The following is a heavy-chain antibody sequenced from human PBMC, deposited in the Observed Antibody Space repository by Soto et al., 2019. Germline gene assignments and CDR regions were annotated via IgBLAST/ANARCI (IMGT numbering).Heavy chain of an antibody. Sequence: QVKLVQPGVEVKRPGSSVKVSAKALGGTFSGYAISWVRQAPGQGLEWLGGFIPIFGTENYAKKFQGRVTITADESTSTADMELSSLRSWETAVYLCAREQLVLRWFDPWGQGTMVTVSS. D-gene: IGHD6-13*01. CDR2: FIPIFGTE. CDR1: GGTFSGYA. V-gene: IGHV1-69*01. CDR3: AREQLVLRWFDP. J-gene: IGHJ5*01.